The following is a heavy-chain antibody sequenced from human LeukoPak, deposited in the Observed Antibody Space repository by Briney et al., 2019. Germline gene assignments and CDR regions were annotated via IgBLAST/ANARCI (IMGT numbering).Heavy chain of an antibody. CDR3: ARTITMVRGAAFDY. V-gene: IGHV4-59*01. Sequence: SETLSLTCTVSGGSISSYYWSWIRQPPGKGLEWIGYIYYSGSTNYNPSLKSRVTISVDTSKNRFSLKLSSVTAADTAVYYCARTITMVRGAAFDYWGQGTLVTVSS. CDR2: IYYSGST. D-gene: IGHD3-10*01. J-gene: IGHJ4*02. CDR1: GGSISSYY.